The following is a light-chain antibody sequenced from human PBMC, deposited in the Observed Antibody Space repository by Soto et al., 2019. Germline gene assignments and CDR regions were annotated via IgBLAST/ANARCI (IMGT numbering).Light chain of an antibody. CDR1: SSDVGGYNY. Sequence: QSVLTQPASVSGSPGQSITIFCTGTSSDVGGYNYVSWYQQHPGKAPKLLVYDVDKRPSGVPDRFSGSKSGNTASLTVSGLQAEDEADYYCSSYVGSNFHVLFGGGTKVTVL. CDR2: DVD. CDR3: SSYVGSNFHVL. J-gene: IGLJ2*01. V-gene: IGLV2-8*01.